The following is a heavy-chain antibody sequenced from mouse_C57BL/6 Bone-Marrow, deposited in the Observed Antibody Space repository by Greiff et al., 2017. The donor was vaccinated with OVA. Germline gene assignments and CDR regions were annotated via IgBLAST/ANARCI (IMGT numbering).Heavy chain of an antibody. CDR1: GYSITSGYY. J-gene: IGHJ4*01. V-gene: IGHV3-6*01. Sequence: EVKLLESGPGLVKPSQSLSLTCSVTGYSITSGYYWNWIRQFPGNKLEWMGYISYDGSNNYNPSLKNRISITRDTSKNQFFLKLNSVTTEDTATYYCARRGRYSNRFLDYWGQGTSVTVSS. CDR2: ISYDGSN. CDR3: ARRGRYSNRFLDY. D-gene: IGHD2-5*01.